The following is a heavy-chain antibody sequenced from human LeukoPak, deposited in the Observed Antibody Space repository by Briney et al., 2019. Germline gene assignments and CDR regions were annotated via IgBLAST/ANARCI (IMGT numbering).Heavy chain of an antibody. J-gene: IGHJ6*04. D-gene: IGHD3-10*01. V-gene: IGHV1-18*01. Sequence: GASVKVSCKASGYTFTSYGISWVRQAPGQGLEWMGLISSYNGKKNYAQRLQGRVTMTTDTSTSTAYMEKRSLRSDDTAVYYCARNHVVRGVIDGMDVWGERTTVTVSS. CDR3: ARNHVVRGVIDGMDV. CDR1: GYTFTSYG. CDR2: ISSYNGKK.